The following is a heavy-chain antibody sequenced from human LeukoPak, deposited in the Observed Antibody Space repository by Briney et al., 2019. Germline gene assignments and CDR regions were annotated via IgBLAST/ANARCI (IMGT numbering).Heavy chain of an antibody. J-gene: IGHJ6*02. CDR1: GDSVSSNSAA. CDR2: TYYRSKWYN. CDR3: ASTLKFWDNSPYGMDV. Sequence: SQTLSLTCAISGDSVSSNSAAWNWIRQSPSRGLERLGRTYYRSKWYNDYAVSVKSRITINPDTSKNQFSLQLNSVTPEDTAVYYCASTLKFWDNSPYGMDVWGQGTTVTVSS. D-gene: IGHD3/OR15-3a*01. V-gene: IGHV6-1*01.